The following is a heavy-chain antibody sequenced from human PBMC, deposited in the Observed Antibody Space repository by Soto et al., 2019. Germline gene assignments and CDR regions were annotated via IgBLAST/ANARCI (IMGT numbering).Heavy chain of an antibody. V-gene: IGHV1-18*01. J-gene: IGHJ4*02. CDR3: ARGSRYCISTSCSSFDY. CDR1: GYTFTSYG. Sequence: ASVKVSCKASGYTFTSYGISWVRQAPGQGLEWMGWISAYNGNTNYAQKLQGRVTITRDTSASTAYMELSSLRSEDTAVYYCARGSRYCISTSCSSFDYWGQGTLVTVSS. D-gene: IGHD2-2*01. CDR2: ISAYNGNT.